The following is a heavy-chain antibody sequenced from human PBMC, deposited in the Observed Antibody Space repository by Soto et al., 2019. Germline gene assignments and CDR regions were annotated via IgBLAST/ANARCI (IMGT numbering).Heavy chain of an antibody. D-gene: IGHD3-22*01. V-gene: IGHV4-38-2*01. J-gene: IGHJ4*02. CDR3: ARSGDSSGYYLHPFDY. CDR2: IYHSGST. CDR1: GYSISSGYY. Sequence: SETLSLTCAVSGYSISSGYYWGWIRQPRGKGLEWLGRIYHSGSTYYNPSLKRRVTISVDTSKKQFSLKLSSVTAADTAVYYCARSGDSSGYYLHPFDYWGQGPLVAVSS.